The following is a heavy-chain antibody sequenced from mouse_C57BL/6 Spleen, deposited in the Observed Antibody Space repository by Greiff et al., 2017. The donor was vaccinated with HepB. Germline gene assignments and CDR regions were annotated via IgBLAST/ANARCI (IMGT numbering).Heavy chain of an antibody. J-gene: IGHJ3*01. CDR1: GYTFTDYN. CDR2: INPNNGGT. D-gene: IGHD1-1*01. V-gene: IGHV1-18*01. CDR3: ARYDDGSSYGFAY. Sequence: VQLKESGPELVKPGASVKIPCKASGYTFTDYNMDWVKQSHGKSLEWIGDINPNNGGTIYNQKFKGKATLTVDKSSSTAYMELRSLTSEDTAVYYCARYDDGSSYGFAYWGQGTLVTVSA.